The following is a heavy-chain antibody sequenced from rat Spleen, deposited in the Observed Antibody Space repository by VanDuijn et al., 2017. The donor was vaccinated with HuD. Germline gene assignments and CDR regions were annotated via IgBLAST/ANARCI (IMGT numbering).Heavy chain of an antibody. CDR1: GFYLTRYD. CDR2: IWTGGTT. Sequence: VQLKESGPGLVQPSQTLSLTCTVSGFYLTRYDISWLRKPPGKGLVWMGVIWTGGTTAYNSLLKSRLSISRDTSKSQVFLKMNSLQTEDTATYYCARVGYSSYVRYFDYWGQGVMVTVSS. J-gene: IGHJ2*01. CDR3: ARVGYSSYVRYFDY. V-gene: IGHV2-30*01. D-gene: IGHD1-2*01.